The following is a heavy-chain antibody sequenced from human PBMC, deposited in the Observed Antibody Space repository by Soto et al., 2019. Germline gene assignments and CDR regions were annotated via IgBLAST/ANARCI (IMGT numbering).Heavy chain of an antibody. CDR3: ARDLAVGWFDP. CDR2: INVYNGNT. D-gene: IGHD2-2*01. V-gene: IGHV1-18*01. Sequence: QVQLVQSGAGVKKPGASVKVSCKTSGYTFTSYSISWVRQAPGQGLEWMGWINVYNGNTKYAQNRQGRVTMTTDTSPSTAYMERRSLRSADTAVYSCARDLAVGWFDPWGQGTLVTVSS. J-gene: IGHJ5*02. CDR1: GYTFTSYS.